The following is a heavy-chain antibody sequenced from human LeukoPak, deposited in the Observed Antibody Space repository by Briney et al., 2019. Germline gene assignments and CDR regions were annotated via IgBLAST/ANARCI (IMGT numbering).Heavy chain of an antibody. D-gene: IGHD6-6*01. CDR2: INWNGGST. CDR3: ASHRIPTRPRFDY. CDR1: GFTFDDYG. J-gene: IGHJ4*02. Sequence: PGGSLRLSCAASGFTFDDYGMSWVRQAPGKGLEWVSGINWNGGSTGYADSVKGRFTISRDNAKNSLFLQMNSLRAEDTALYYCASHRIPTRPRFDYWGQGILVTVSS. V-gene: IGHV3-20*04.